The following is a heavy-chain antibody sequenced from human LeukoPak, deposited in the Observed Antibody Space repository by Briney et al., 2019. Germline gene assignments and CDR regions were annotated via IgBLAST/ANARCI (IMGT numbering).Heavy chain of an antibody. J-gene: IGHJ6*02. CDR3: ARAPYYYYGMDV. V-gene: IGHV4-34*01. CDR2: INHSGST. Sequence: PSETLSLTCAVYSGSFSGSFSGYYWSWIRQPPGKGLEWIGEINHSGSTNYNPSLKSRVTISIDTSKNQFSLNLNSVTAADTAVYYCARAPYYYYGMDVWGQGTTVTVSS. CDR1: SGSFSGSFSGYY.